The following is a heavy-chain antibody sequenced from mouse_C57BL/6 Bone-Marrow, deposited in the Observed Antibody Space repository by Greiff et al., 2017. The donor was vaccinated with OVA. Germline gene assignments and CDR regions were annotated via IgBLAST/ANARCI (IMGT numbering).Heavy chain of an antibody. CDR2: IDPNSGGT. Sequence: QVQLQQSGAELVKPGASVKLSCKASGYTFTSYWMHWVKQRPGRGLEWIGRIDPNSGGTKYNEKFKSKATLTVDKPSSTAYMQLSSLTSEDSAVYYCARSDLLLRRGAWFAYWGQGTLVTVSA. V-gene: IGHV1-72*01. D-gene: IGHD1-1*01. CDR3: ARSDLLLRRGAWFAY. J-gene: IGHJ3*01. CDR1: GYTFTSYW.